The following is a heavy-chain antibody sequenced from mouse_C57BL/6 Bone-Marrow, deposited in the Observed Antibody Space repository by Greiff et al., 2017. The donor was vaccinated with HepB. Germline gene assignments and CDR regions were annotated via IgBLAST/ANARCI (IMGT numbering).Heavy chain of an antibody. Sequence: VQLQQSGPELVKPGDSVKISCKASGYSFTGYFMNWVMQSHGKSLEWIGRINPYNGDTFYNQKFKGQATLTVNKSSSTAHMELRSLTSEDSAVYYCARRGYYAWFAYWGQGTLVTVSA. CDR2: INPYNGDT. J-gene: IGHJ3*01. V-gene: IGHV1-20*01. CDR1: GYSFTGYF. CDR3: ARRGYYAWFAY. D-gene: IGHD2-3*01.